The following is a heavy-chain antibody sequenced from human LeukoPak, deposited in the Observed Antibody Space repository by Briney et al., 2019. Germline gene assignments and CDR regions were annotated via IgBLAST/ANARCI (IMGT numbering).Heavy chain of an antibody. CDR2: ISSSSSYI. J-gene: IGHJ4*02. CDR1: GFTVSSDS. CDR3: ARYTSNVVGKRHYFDY. V-gene: IGHV3-21*01. Sequence: GGSLRLSCTVSGFTVSSDSMNWVRQAPGKGLEWVSSISSSSSYIYYADSVKGRFTISRDNAKNSLYLQMNSLRAEDTAVYYCARYTSNVVGKRHYFDYWGQGTLVTVSS. D-gene: IGHD1-26*01.